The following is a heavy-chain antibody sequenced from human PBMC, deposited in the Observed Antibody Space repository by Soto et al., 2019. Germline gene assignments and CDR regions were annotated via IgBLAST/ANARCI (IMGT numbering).Heavy chain of an antibody. CDR1: GGSISSGGYY. V-gene: IGHV4-61*08. CDR2: IYYSGST. CDR3: ARDHGPSYSSGWYGAYYYGMDV. Sequence: SQTLSLTCTVSGGSISSGGYYWSRIRQPPGKGLEWIGYIYYSGSTNYNPSLKSRVTISVDTSKNQFSLKLSSVTAADTAVYYCARDHGPSYSSGWYGAYYYGMDVWGQGTTVTVSS. D-gene: IGHD6-19*01. J-gene: IGHJ6*02.